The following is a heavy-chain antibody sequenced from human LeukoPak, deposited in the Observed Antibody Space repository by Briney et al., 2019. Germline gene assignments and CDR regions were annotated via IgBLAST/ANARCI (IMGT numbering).Heavy chain of an antibody. CDR2: IIPIFGTA. V-gene: IGHV1-69*05. D-gene: IGHD6-19*01. J-gene: IGHJ4*02. Sequence: SVTVSCKASGGTFSSYAISWVRQAPGQGLDWMGGIIPIFGTANYAQKFQGRVTITTDESTSTAYMELSSLRSEDTAVYYCAMYSSGWTNFDYWGQGTLVTVSS. CDR3: AMYSSGWTNFDY. CDR1: GGTFSSYA.